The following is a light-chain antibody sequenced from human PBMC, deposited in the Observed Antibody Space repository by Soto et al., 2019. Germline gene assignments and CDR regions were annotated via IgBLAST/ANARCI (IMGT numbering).Light chain of an antibody. J-gene: IGLJ2*01. V-gene: IGLV2-14*01. CDR3: SSYTSSSTGVV. Sequence: QSALTQPASVSGSPGQSITISCTGTSSDVGGYNYVSWYQQHPGKAPKLMIYDVSNRPSGVSNRFSGSKSGNTASLTISGLQAEDEADYYCSSYTSSSTGVVFGGGTNSPS. CDR1: SSDVGGYNY. CDR2: DVS.